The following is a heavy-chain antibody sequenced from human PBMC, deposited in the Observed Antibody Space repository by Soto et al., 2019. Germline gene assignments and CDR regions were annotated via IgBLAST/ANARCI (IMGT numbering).Heavy chain of an antibody. V-gene: IGHV4-30-2*01. J-gene: IGHJ4*02. D-gene: IGHD5-18*01. CDR2: IYHSGST. Sequence: SETLSLTCAVSGGSISSGGYSWSWIRQPPGKGLEWIGYIYHSGSTNYNPSLKSRVTISADTSKNQFSLKLSSVTAADTAVYYCARGYGRNFDYWGQGTLVTVSS. CDR1: GGSISSGGYS. CDR3: ARGYGRNFDY.